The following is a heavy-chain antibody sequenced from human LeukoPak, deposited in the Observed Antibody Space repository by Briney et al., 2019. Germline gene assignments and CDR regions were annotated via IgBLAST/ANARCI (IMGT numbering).Heavy chain of an antibody. CDR1: GGSISSYY. D-gene: IGHD3-22*01. CDR2: IYYSGST. J-gene: IGHJ4*02. V-gene: IGHV4-59*01. CDR3: ARKTYYYDSSGEPFDY. Sequence: NSSETLSLTCTVSGGSISSYYWSWIRQPPGKGLEWIGYIYYSGSTNYNPSLKSRVTISVDTSKNQFSLKPSSVTAADTAVYYCARKTYYYDSSGEPFDYWGQGTLVTVSS.